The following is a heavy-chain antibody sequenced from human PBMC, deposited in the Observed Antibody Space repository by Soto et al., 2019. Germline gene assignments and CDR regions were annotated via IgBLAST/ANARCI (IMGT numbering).Heavy chain of an antibody. CDR2: LYHSGST. J-gene: IGHJ3*02. D-gene: IGHD3-22*01. CDR1: GYSINSAKY. CDR3: ASGIGVETVSVDAFDI. Sequence: QVQLQESGPGLVKPSETLSLICGVSGYSINSAKYWGWIRQPPGKGLELIADLYHSGSTNYNPSLKSRVTISLDTPKNQFSLKLTSVTAADTAVYYCASGIGVETVSVDAFDIWGQGTMVTVSS. V-gene: IGHV4-38-2*01.